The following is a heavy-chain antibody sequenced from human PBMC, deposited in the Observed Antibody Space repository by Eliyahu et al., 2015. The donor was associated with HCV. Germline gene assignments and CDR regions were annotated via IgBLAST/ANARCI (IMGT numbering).Heavy chain of an antibody. D-gene: IGHD2-2*01. J-gene: IGHJ4*02. CDR2: MKHDGSEK. Sequence: EVQLVESGGGLVQPGGSLRLSCAASGFTFRSYWMTWVRQAPGKGLEWVANMKHDGSEKNYVDSVKGRFTISRDNAENSLYLQMNSLRAEDTAVYYCAREEDGSSKFEYWGQGSWSPSPQ. V-gene: IGHV3-7*01. CDR1: GFTFRSYW. CDR3: AREEDGSSKFEY.